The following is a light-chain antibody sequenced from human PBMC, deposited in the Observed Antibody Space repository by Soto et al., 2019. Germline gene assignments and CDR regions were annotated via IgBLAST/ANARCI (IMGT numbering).Light chain of an antibody. Sequence: QSALTQPASVSGSPGQSITFSCTGVSSDVGPYYLVSWYQQHPGKAPKLMIYEGTKRPSGVSNRFSGSRSGNTASLTISGLQAEDEADYYCCAYAGGSAYVVFGGGTKLTVL. CDR3: CAYAGGSAYVV. CDR1: SSDVGPYYL. J-gene: IGLJ2*01. CDR2: EGT. V-gene: IGLV2-23*01.